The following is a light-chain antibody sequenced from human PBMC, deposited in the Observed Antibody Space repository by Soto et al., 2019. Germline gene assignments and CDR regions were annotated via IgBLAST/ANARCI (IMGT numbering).Light chain of an antibody. CDR3: QQRDYWQVT. CDR2: DVS. CDR1: QSVSSR. V-gene: IGKV3-11*01. J-gene: IGKJ5*01. Sequence: IVLTQSPVTLSLSPGERATLSCRASQSVSSRLAWYQQKPGQAPRLLIYDVSNRATGIPARFSGSGSGTDFTLTISSLEPEDFAVYYCQQRDYWQVTFGQGTRLEL.